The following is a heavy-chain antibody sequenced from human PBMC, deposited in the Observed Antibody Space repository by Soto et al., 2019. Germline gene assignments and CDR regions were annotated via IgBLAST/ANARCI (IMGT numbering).Heavy chain of an antibody. J-gene: IGHJ4*02. V-gene: IGHV3-21*01. D-gene: IGHD5-12*01. CDR3: ARYDPSPYSGYDSKASYFDY. Sequence: PGGSLRLSCAASGFTFSSYSMNWVRQAPGKGLKWVSSISSSSSYIYYADSVKGRFTISRDNAKNSLYLQMNSLRAEDTAVYYCARYDPSPYSGYDSKASYFDYWGQGTLVTVSS. CDR2: ISSSSSYI. CDR1: GFTFSSYS.